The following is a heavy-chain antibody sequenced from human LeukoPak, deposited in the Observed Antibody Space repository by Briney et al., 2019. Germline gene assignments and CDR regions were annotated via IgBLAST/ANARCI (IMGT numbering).Heavy chain of an antibody. CDR2: IKQDGSET. J-gene: IGHJ4*02. CDR3: ARKGGTRGPLNY. CDR1: GFTFSNYW. D-gene: IGHD2-8*01. V-gene: IGHV3-7*01. Sequence: GGSLRFSCAASGFTFSNYWMSWVRQAPGKGLEWVANIKQDGSETYYVDSVKGRFTISRDNAKNSLFLQMNSLTAENTAVYYCARKGGTRGPLNYWGQGTLVTVSS.